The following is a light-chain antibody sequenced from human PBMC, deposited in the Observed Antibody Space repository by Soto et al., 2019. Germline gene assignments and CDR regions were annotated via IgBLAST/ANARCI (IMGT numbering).Light chain of an antibody. Sequence: QLRQSPSSLSAKIGDRVTITCRASQVISSYLAWYQQKPGKAPKLLIYAASTLQSGVPSRFSGSGSGTDFTITISSLQPEDFAPYYCPQLNSYPITFGGGTNVDI. V-gene: IGKV1-9*01. CDR3: PQLNSYPIT. J-gene: IGKJ4*01. CDR1: QVISSY. CDR2: AAS.